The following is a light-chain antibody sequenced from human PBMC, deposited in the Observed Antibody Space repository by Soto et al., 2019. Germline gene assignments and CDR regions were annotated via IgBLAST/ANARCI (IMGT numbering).Light chain of an antibody. CDR1: QTVSDN. Sequence: EVVMTQSPATLSVSPGERATLSCRASQTVSDNLGWYQQKPGQPPRLLIYGATTRATGIPARFSGSGSGTDFTLTISRLEHEYFAVYYCQQYGRSPWTFGQGTKVEVK. V-gene: IGKV3-20*01. J-gene: IGKJ1*01. CDR3: QQYGRSPWT. CDR2: GAT.